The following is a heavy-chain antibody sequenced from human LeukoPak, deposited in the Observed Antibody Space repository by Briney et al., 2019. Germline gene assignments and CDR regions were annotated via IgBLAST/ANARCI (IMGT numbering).Heavy chain of an antibody. J-gene: IGHJ6*02. CDR3: ARETTAYYYGMDV. D-gene: IGHD4-17*01. CDR1: GFTFSSYG. Sequence: PGGSLRLSCAASGFTFSSYGMHWVRQAPGKGLERVAVIWYDGSNKYYADSVKGRFTISRDNSKNTLYLQMNSLRAEDTAVYYCARETTAYYYGMDVWGQGTTVTVSS. CDR2: IWYDGSNK. V-gene: IGHV3-33*01.